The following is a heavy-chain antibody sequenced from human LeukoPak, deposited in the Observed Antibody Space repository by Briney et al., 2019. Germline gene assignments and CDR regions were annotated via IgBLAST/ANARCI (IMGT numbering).Heavy chain of an antibody. D-gene: IGHD6-19*01. CDR1: GFTFSGYA. CDR3: AKAQRSSGSLNYFDY. CDR2: ISNGGGST. Sequence: PGGSLRLSCAASGFTFSGYAMSWGRQAPGKGLEWVSTISNGGGSTYYADSVKGRFTISRDNSKNTLYVQMNSLRADGTAVYFCAKAQRSSGSLNYFDYWGQGTLVTVSS. J-gene: IGHJ4*02. V-gene: IGHV3-23*01.